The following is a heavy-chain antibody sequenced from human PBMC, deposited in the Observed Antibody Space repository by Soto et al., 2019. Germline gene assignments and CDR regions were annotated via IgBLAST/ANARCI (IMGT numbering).Heavy chain of an antibody. J-gene: IGHJ4*02. V-gene: IGHV4-34*01. Sequence: SETLSLTCAVYGGSFSGYYWTWIRQPPGTGLEWIGEINHSGSTNYNPSLKSRVTISGDTSKNQFSLKLSSVTAADTAVYYCARASPYYYDSSGPPRYFDYWGQGTLVTVSS. CDR2: INHSGST. CDR1: GGSFSGYY. D-gene: IGHD3-22*01. CDR3: ARASPYYYDSSGPPRYFDY.